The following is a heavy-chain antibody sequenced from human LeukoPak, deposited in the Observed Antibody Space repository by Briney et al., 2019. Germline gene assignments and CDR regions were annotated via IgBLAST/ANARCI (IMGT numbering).Heavy chain of an antibody. D-gene: IGHD4-17*01. Sequence: PGGSLRLSCEVSGFTFRNYGMNWVRQAPGKGLEWGAVISYDGINEYYVDSVKGRFTISRDNSKNSLYLQMESLTIEDTAVYYCATGRVDYGDYGVVKHWGQGTLVTVSS. J-gene: IGHJ1*01. CDR1: GFTFRNYG. CDR3: ATGRVDYGDYGVVKH. CDR2: ISYDGINE. V-gene: IGHV3-30*03.